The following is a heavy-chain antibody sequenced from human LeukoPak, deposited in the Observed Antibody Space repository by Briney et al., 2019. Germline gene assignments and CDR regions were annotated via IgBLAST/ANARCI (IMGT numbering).Heavy chain of an antibody. CDR1: GFTFSSYA. CDR3: AKDRPNYYDSSGYYYLDY. CDR2: ISGSGGST. D-gene: IGHD3-22*01. Sequence: GGSLRLSCAASGFTFSSYAMSWVRQAPGKGLEWVSAISGSGGSTYYADSVKGRFTISRDNSKNTLYLQMNSLRAEDTAVYYCAKDRPNYYDSSGYYYLDYWGQGTLVTVSS. V-gene: IGHV3-23*01. J-gene: IGHJ4*02.